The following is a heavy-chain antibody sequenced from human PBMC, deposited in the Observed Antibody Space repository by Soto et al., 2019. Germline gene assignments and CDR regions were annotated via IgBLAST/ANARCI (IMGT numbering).Heavy chain of an antibody. CDR1: GGSISRYY. Sequence: PSETLSLTCTVSGGSISRYYWSWVRQPPGKGLEWIGYIYYSGSTNYNPSLKSRVTISVDTSKNQFSLKLSSVTAADTAVYYCARLHGPGRPLGYWGQGTLVTVSS. V-gene: IGHV4-59*08. CDR2: IYYSGST. CDR3: ARLHGPGRPLGY. D-gene: IGHD3-10*01. J-gene: IGHJ4*02.